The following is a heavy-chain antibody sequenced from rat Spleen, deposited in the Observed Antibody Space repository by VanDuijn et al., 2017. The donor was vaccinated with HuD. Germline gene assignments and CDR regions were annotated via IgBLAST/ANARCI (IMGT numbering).Heavy chain of an antibody. Sequence: EVQLVESGGGLVQPGRSLKLSCAASGFTFSNYYMAWVRQAPTKGLEWVAYISPGGGSTYYRHSVKGRFTISRDNAKSTLYLQMDSLRSEDTATYYCTTADYPTDYYYAGGFDYWGQGVMVTVSS. D-gene: IGHD1-6*01. CDR1: GFTFSNYY. CDR2: ISPGGGST. J-gene: IGHJ2*01. CDR3: TTADYPTDYYYAGGFDY. V-gene: IGHV5-27*01.